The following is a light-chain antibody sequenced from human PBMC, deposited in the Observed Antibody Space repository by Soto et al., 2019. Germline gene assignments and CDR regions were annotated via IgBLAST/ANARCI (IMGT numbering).Light chain of an antibody. Sequence: DIQMTQSPSALSASVGDTVTITCRASQSISSWLAWYQQQPGKAPKLLIYGASSLESGVPSRFSGSGSGTEFTLTISSLQPDDFGTYYCHHYSSYSTFGQGTKV. CDR1: QSISSW. CDR2: GAS. J-gene: IGKJ1*01. V-gene: IGKV1-5*01. CDR3: HHYSSYST.